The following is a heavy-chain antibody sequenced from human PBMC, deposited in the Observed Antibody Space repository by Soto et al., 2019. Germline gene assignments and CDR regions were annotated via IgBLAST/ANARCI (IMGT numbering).Heavy chain of an antibody. V-gene: IGHV3-23*01. J-gene: IGHJ3*02. CDR1: GFTFSSYA. Sequence: GALRLSCAASGFTFSSYAMSWVRQAPGKGLEWVSAISGSGGSTYYADSVKGRFTISRDNSKNTLYLQMNSLRAEDTAVYYCAKHSRQRQVHDAFDIWGQGTMVTVSS. CDR3: AKHSRQRQVHDAFDI. CDR2: ISGSGGST. D-gene: IGHD1-1*01.